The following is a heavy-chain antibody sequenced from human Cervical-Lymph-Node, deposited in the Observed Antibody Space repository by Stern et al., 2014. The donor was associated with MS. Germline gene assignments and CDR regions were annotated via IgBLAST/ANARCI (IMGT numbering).Heavy chain of an antibody. D-gene: IGHD2-15*01. J-gene: IGHJ4*02. CDR1: GGSISSFF. Sequence: VQLVESGPGLVKPSETLSVTCTVSGGSISSFFWSWIRQPAGKGLEYIGRIYSSGSTDYNPSLKSRVTMSVDTSKTQFSLILSSVTAADTAVYYCARESRDSRGVFDYWGQGTLVTVSS. V-gene: IGHV4-4*07. CDR3: ARESRDSRGVFDY. CDR2: IYSSGST.